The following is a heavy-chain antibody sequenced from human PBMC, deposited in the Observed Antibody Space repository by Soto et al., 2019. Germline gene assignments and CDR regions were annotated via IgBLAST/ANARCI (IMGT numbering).Heavy chain of an antibody. V-gene: IGHV3-48*01. CDR1: GFTFSSYS. D-gene: IGHD2-15*01. Sequence: EVQLVESGGGLVQPGGSLRLSCAASGFTFSSYSMNWVRQAPGKGLEWVSYISSSSSTIYYADSVKGRFTSSRDNAKNSLYLQMNSLRAEDTAVYYCAREPRYCSGGSCYQQTYYFAYWGQGTLVTVSS. CDR2: ISSSSSTI. CDR3: AREPRYCSGGSCYQQTYYFAY. J-gene: IGHJ4*02.